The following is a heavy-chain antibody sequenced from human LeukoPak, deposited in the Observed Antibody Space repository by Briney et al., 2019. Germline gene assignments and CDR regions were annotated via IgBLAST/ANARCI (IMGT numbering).Heavy chain of an antibody. CDR1: GYSFTSYW. Sequence: GESLKISCKGSGYSFTSYWISWVRQMPGKGLEWMGRIDPSDSYTNYSPSFQGHVTISADKSISTAYLQWSSLKASDTAMYYCARVEGGSHTPFDYWGQGTLVTVSS. CDR3: ARVEGGSHTPFDY. CDR2: IDPSDSYT. V-gene: IGHV5-10-1*01. J-gene: IGHJ4*02. D-gene: IGHD5-12*01.